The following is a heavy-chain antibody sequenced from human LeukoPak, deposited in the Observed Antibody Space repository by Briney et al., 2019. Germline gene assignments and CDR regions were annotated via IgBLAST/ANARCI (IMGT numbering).Heavy chain of an antibody. J-gene: IGHJ3*02. D-gene: IGHD3-22*01. Sequence: ASVKVSCKASGYTFTSYGISWVRQAPGQGLEWMGWINPNSGGTNYAQKFQGRVTMTRDTSISTAYMELGRLRSDDTAVYYCATRPHYYDSSGYYVWYDAFDIWGQGTMVTVSS. CDR3: ATRPHYYDSSGYYVWYDAFDI. V-gene: IGHV1-2*02. CDR2: INPNSGGT. CDR1: GYTFTSYG.